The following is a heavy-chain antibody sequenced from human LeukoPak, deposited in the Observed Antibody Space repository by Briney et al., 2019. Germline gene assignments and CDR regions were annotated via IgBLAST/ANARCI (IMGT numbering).Heavy chain of an antibody. J-gene: IGHJ4*02. V-gene: IGHV3-30*18. Sequence: GGSLRLSCAASGFTYSSYGMHWVRQAPGKGLEWVAVISYDGSNKYYADSVKGRFTISRDNSKNTLYLQMNSLRAEDTAVYYCAKDRGGTRIDYWGQGTLVTVSS. D-gene: IGHD4-23*01. CDR1: GFTYSSYG. CDR2: ISYDGSNK. CDR3: AKDRGGTRIDY.